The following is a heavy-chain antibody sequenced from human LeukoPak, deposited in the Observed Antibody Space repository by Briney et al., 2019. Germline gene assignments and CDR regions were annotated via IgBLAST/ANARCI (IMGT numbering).Heavy chain of an antibody. D-gene: IGHD5-24*01. V-gene: IGHV6-1*01. CDR3: ARGGQGDGYSADEAFDF. CDR2: TYYRSKWYN. CDR1: GDSVSSNSTA. J-gene: IGHJ3*01. Sequence: SQTLSLTCAISGDSVSSNSTACNWVRQSPSRGLEWLGRTYYRSKWYNDYAVSVKSRITINPDTSKNQFSLQLNSVTPEDTAVYYCARGGQGDGYSADEAFDFWGQGTMVTVSS.